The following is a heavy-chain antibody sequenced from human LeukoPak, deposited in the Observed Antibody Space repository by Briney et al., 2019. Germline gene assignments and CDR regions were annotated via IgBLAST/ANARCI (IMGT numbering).Heavy chain of an antibody. CDR3: AGASSYGIILDATSFDL. J-gene: IGHJ4*02. Sequence: PGGSLRLSCAVSGFTFSDYAMNWVRQAPGKGLEGLSISYRGGATYYADSVKGRFTISRDDSNYTWHLQLNSLRAEDTAVYFCAGASSYGIILDATSFDLWGQGTLVIVSS. CDR1: GFTFSDYA. CDR2: SYRGGAT. V-gene: IGHV3-66*01. D-gene: IGHD2-15*01.